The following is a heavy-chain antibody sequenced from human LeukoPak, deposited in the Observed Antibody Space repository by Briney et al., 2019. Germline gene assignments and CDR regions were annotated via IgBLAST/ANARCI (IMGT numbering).Heavy chain of an antibody. CDR3: ARVKRGRWLQSGAFDI. D-gene: IGHD5-24*01. Sequence: PSETPSLTCTVSGGSISSYYWSWIRQPAGKGLEWIGRIYTSGSTNYNPSLKSRVTMSVDTSKNQFSLKLSSVTAADTAVYYCARVKRGRWLQSGAFDIWGQGTMVTVSS. V-gene: IGHV4-4*07. CDR2: IYTSGST. CDR1: GGSISSYY. J-gene: IGHJ3*02.